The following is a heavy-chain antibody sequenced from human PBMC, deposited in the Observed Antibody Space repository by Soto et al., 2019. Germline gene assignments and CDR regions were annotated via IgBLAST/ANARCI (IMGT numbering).Heavy chain of an antibody. Sequence: PGGSLRLSCAASGFTFSSYWMSWVRQAPGKGLEWVANIKQDGSEKYYVDSVKGRFTISRDNAKNSLYLQMNSLRAEDTAVYYCASHPGYCSGGSCYSEYFQHWARAPWSPSPQ. CDR2: IKQDGSEK. CDR3: ASHPGYCSGGSCYSEYFQH. D-gene: IGHD2-15*01. V-gene: IGHV3-7*01. J-gene: IGHJ1*01. CDR1: GFTFSSYW.